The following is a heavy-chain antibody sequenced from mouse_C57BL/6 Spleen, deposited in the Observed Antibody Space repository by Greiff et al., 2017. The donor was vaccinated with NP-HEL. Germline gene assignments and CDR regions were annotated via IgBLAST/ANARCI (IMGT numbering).Heavy chain of an antibody. J-gene: IGHJ2*01. CDR3: ARCDGSSYDYFDY. V-gene: IGHV1-82*01. D-gene: IGHD1-1*01. CDR2: IYPGDGDT. Sequence: QVQLQQSGPELVKPGASVKISCKASGYAFSSSWLNWVKQRPGKGLEWIGRIYPGDGDTNYNGKFKGKATLTADKSSSTAYMQLSSLTSEDSAVYFCARCDGSSYDYFDYWGQGTTLTVSS. CDR1: GYAFSSSW.